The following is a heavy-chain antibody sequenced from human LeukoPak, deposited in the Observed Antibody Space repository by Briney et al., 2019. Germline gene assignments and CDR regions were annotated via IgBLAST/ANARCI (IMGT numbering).Heavy chain of an antibody. CDR3: ARDPRPIVVVPAAIDYYYYMDV. V-gene: IGHV3-30*01. J-gene: IGHJ6*03. D-gene: IGHD2-2*01. CDR2: ISYDGSNK. Sequence: GGSLRLSCAASGFTFSSYAMHWVRQAPGKGLEWVAVISYDGSNKYYADSVKGRFTISRDNSKNTLYLQMNSLRAEDTAVYYCARDPRPIVVVPAAIDYYYYMDVWGKGTRSPSP. CDR1: GFTFSSYA.